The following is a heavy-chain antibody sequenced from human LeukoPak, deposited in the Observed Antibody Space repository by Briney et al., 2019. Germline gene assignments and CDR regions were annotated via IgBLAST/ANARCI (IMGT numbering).Heavy chain of an antibody. CDR2: IIPIFGTA. J-gene: IGHJ5*02. V-gene: IGHV1-69*05. CDR1: GGTFSSYA. CDR3: ARAHWTIAAAGTYNWFDP. D-gene: IGHD6-13*01. Sequence: SVKVSCKASGGTFSSYAISWVRQAPGQGLEWMGGIIPIFGTANYAQKFQGRVTITTDESTSTAYMELSSLRSEDTAVYYCARAHWTIAAAGTYNWFDPWGQGTLVNVSS.